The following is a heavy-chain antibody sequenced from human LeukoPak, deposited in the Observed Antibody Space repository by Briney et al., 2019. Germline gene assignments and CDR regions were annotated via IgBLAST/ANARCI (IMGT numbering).Heavy chain of an antibody. CDR3: VRSSGWPGY. D-gene: IGHD6-19*01. Sequence: GESLRLSCAASGFTLSSYWMHWVRQAPGEGLVWVSRINSDGSNINYADSVKGRFTISRDNAKNTLYLQMNSLRVEDTAVYYCVRSSGWPGYWGQGTMVTVSS. CDR2: INSDGSNI. CDR1: GFTLSSYW. V-gene: IGHV3-74*01. J-gene: IGHJ4*02.